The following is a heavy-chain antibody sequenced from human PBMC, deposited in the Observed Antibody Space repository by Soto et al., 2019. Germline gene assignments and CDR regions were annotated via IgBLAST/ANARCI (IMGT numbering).Heavy chain of an antibody. CDR1: CYTFTSYG. J-gene: IGHJ4*02. CDR3: SRDLMYYYGSERYLGVFEY. CDR2: ISAYNGNT. Sequence: ASVKVSCKASCYTFTSYGISWVRQAPGQGLEWMGWISAYNGNTNYAQKLQGRVTMTTDTSTSTAYMELRRLRSGETAVYYCSRDLMYYYGSERYLGVFEYWRQGTLVTVSS. V-gene: IGHV1-18*01. D-gene: IGHD3-10*01.